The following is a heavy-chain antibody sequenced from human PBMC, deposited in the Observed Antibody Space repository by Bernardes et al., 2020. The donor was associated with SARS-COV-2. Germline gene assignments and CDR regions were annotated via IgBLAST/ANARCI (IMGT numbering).Heavy chain of an antibody. D-gene: IGHD2-2*02. CDR2: IYYSGST. J-gene: IGHJ6*02. V-gene: IGHV4-39*01. CDR1: GGSISSSSYY. Sequence: SETLSLTCTVSGGSISSSSYYWGWIRQPPGKGLEWIGSIYYSGSTYYNPSLKSRVTISVDTSKNQFSLKLSSVTAADTAVYYCARLYDSRYYYYGMDVWGQWTTVTVSS. CDR3: ARLYDSRYYYYGMDV.